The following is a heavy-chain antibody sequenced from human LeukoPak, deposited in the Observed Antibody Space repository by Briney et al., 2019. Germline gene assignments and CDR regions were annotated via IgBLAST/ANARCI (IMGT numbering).Heavy chain of an antibody. CDR1: GFTFSSYG. CDR2: ISGSGGST. Sequence: PGGTLRLSCAASGFTFSSYGMSWVRQAPGKGLEWVSAISGSGGSTYFADSVKSRFTISRDNSKNTLDLQMNSLRAEDTAVYYCAKEIYGDSTGGRFQHWGQGTLVTVSS. D-gene: IGHD4-17*01. V-gene: IGHV3-23*01. CDR3: AKEIYGDSTGGRFQH. J-gene: IGHJ1*01.